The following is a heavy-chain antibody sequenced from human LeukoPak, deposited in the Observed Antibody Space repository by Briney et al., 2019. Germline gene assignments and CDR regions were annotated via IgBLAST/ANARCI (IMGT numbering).Heavy chain of an antibody. CDR2: INEDGSFT. V-gene: IGHV3-74*01. Sequence: GGSLRLSCAASGFSFSGCWMHWVRQAPGKGLVWVSRINEDGSFTSYADSVKGRFTVSRDNAKNTLYLQMNSLRAEDTAVYYCARDLVMVNTPGDDFDYWGRGTLVTVSS. J-gene: IGHJ4*02. D-gene: IGHD2-21*01. CDR3: ARDLVMVNTPGDDFDY. CDR1: GFSFSGCW.